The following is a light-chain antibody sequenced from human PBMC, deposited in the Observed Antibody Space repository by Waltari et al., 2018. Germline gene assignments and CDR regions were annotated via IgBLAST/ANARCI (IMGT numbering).Light chain of an antibody. CDR1: KWGDKY. J-gene: IGLJ1*01. CDR3: QAWDSSTYV. CDR2: EDS. V-gene: IGLV3-1*01. Sequence: SYELTQPPSVSVSPGQTASITCSGDKWGDKYACWYQQKPGQAPVLVIYEDSKRPSGIPERLSGSNAGNTATLTISGTQAMDEADYYCQAWDSSTYVFGTGTKVTVL.